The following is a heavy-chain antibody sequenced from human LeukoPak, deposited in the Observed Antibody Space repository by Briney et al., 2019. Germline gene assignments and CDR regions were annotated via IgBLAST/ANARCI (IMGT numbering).Heavy chain of an antibody. V-gene: IGHV3-13*01. CDR3: ARGGPGYCLDY. Sequence: GGSLRLSCAASGFTFSSHDMHWVRQATGKGLEWVSTIGTAGDTYYPGSVKGRLTISRENAKNSLYLQMNILKAGDTAVYYCARGGPGYCLDYWGQGTLVTVSP. CDR2: IGTAGDT. J-gene: IGHJ4*02. CDR1: GFTFSSHD.